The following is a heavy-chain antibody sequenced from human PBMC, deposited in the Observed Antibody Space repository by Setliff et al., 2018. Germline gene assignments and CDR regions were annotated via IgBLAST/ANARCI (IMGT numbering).Heavy chain of an antibody. V-gene: IGHV4-39*07. CDR1: GGSVSSASHY. D-gene: IGHD2-15*01. J-gene: IGHJ6*03. Sequence: SETLSLTCTVSGGSVSSASHYWGWIRQAPGKGMEWIGSVYYSGYTYYKPSLQSRVTMSVDTSKNQFSLKLTSVTAADTAVYYCARGLRGGAAGPLQYSYYMDVWGKGTTVTVSS. CDR2: VYYSGYT. CDR3: ARGLRGGAAGPLQYSYYMDV.